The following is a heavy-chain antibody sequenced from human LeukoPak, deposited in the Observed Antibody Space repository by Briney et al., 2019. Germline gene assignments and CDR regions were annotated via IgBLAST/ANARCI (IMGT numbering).Heavy chain of an antibody. Sequence: GGSLRLSCAASGFPFDDYAMHWVRQAPGKGLGGVSLISGDGGSTYYADSVKGRFTISRDNSKNSLYLQMNSLRTEDTALYYCAKDMADYYFDYWGQGTLVTVSS. V-gene: IGHV3-43*02. CDR1: GFPFDDYA. CDR3: AKDMADYYFDY. CDR2: ISGDGGST. J-gene: IGHJ4*02.